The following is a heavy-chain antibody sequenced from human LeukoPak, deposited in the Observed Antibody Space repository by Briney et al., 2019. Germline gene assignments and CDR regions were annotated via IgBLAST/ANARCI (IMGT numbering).Heavy chain of an antibody. CDR2: ISSSSSTI. CDR3: ARDPNWNYEPC. J-gene: IGHJ4*02. D-gene: IGHD1-7*01. V-gene: IGHV3-48*01. Sequence: GGSLRLSRAASGFTFSSYSMNWVRQAPGKGLEWVSYISSSSSTIYYADSVKGRFTISRDNAKNSLYLQMNSLTAEDTAVYYCARDPNWNYEPCWGQGTLVTVSS. CDR1: GFTFSSYS.